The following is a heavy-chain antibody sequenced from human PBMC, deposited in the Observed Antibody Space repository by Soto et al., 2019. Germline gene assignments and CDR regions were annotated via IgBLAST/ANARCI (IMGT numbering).Heavy chain of an antibody. Sequence: SETLSLTCTVSGGSISSYFYIWVRQPPGKGLEWIGSVYYAGTTDYNPSLKSRVTISVDTSKAQFSLNLRSVTAADTAVYYRARDLAAVPRAFDYWGRGTLVTVSS. CDR2: VYYAGTT. CDR1: GGSISSYF. V-gene: IGHV4-59*01. J-gene: IGHJ4*02. CDR3: ARDLAAVPRAFDY. D-gene: IGHD6-13*01.